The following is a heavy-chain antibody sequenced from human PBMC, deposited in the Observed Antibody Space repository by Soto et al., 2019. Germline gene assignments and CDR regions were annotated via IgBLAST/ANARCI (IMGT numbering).Heavy chain of an antibody. CDR1: GFIFDNYA. CDR3: AKSLKIFGLATTRSGPLDS. Sequence: DVHLMESGGGWVQPGRSLRLSCAASGFIFDNYAMHWVRQAPGKGLEWVSGISWNSGNIGYADSVKGRFTIARDNAKTSLYLEMNSLRAEDTALYYCAKSLKIFGLATTRSGPLDSWGQGALVTVSS. D-gene: IGHD3-3*01. CDR2: ISWNSGNI. J-gene: IGHJ4*02. V-gene: IGHV3-9*01.